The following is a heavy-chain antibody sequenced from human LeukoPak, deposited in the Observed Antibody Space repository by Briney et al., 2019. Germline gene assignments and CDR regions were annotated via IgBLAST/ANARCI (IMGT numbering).Heavy chain of an antibody. V-gene: IGHV4-59*01. CDR2: IYYSGST. CDR1: GGSISSYY. CDR3: AREYCSSTSRYRAFDI. D-gene: IGHD2-2*02. Sequence: SETLSLTCTVSGGSISSYYWSWIRQPPGKGLEWIGYIYYSGSTNYNPSLKSRVTISVDTSKNQFSLKLSSVTAADTAVYYCAREYCSSTSRYRAFDIWGQGTMVAVSS. J-gene: IGHJ3*02.